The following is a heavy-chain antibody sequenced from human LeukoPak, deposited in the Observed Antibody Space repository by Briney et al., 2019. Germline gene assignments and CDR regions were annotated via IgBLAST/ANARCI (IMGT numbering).Heavy chain of an antibody. D-gene: IGHD2-15*01. Sequence: HAGGSLRLSCAGTGFTFRNYALYWVRQAPGKGLEWVAIISYDGSDEYYADSVKGRFTISRDNSKNTLYLQMNSLRAEDTAVYYCARARYCSGGSCYSGSDYWGQGTLVTVSS. CDR1: GFTFRNYA. CDR3: ARARYCSGGSCYSGSDY. CDR2: ISYDGSDE. J-gene: IGHJ4*02. V-gene: IGHV3-30-3*01.